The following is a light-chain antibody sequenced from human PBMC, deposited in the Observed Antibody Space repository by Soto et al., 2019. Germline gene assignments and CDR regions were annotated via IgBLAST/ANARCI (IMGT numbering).Light chain of an antibody. V-gene: IGLV2-14*01. J-gene: IGLJ1*01. CDR2: EVT. Sequence: QSVLTQPASVSGSPGQSITISCAGTMRDVGAYNLVSWYQHHPGKAPKLMIYEVTNRPSGVSNRFSGSKSGNTASLTISGLQAEDEADYYCSSYTTTNTYVFGTGTKLTVL. CDR3: SSYTTTNTYV. CDR1: MRDVGAYNL.